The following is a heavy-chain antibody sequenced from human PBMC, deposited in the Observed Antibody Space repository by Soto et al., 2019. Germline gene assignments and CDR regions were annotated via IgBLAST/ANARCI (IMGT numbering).Heavy chain of an antibody. CDR2: IIPIFGPA. Sequence: QVQLVQSGAEVKKPGSSVKVSCKASGGTFSSYAISWVRQAPGQGLEWMGGIIPIFGPANDAQKIQGRVTITADESTSTAYMELSSLRSEDTAVYYCARGPYEDSSGYYYVGNAFDIWGQGTMVTVSS. CDR3: ARGPYEDSSGYYYVGNAFDI. J-gene: IGHJ3*02. D-gene: IGHD3-22*01. V-gene: IGHV1-69*01. CDR1: GGTFSSYA.